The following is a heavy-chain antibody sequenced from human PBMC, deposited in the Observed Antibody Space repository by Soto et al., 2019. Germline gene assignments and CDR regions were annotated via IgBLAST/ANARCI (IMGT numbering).Heavy chain of an antibody. J-gene: IGHJ4*02. CDR2: ISGSGGIT. CDR3: ADPPTSDY. CDR1: GFTFSNDD. Sequence: EVQLLESGGGLVQPGGSLRLSCAASGFTFSNDDMSWVRQAPGTGLEWVSGISGSGGITYYADSVKGRFTISRDNSKNTLYLQMTSLRAEDTAVYYCADPPTSDYWGQGTLVTVSS. V-gene: IGHV3-23*01.